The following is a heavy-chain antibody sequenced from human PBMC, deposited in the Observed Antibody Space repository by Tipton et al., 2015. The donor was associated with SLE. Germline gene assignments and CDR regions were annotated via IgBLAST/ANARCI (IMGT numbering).Heavy chain of an antibody. CDR1: GFTFSSYG. V-gene: IGHV3-33*01. Sequence: QLVQSGGGLVQPGRSLRLSCAASGFTFSSYGMHWVRQAPGKGLEWVAFIRYDGSNKYYADSVKGRFTISRDNAKNSLYLQMNSLRAEDTAVYYCARVGDYGDWGYFDDWGEGKLVTVSA. CDR2: IRYDGSNK. D-gene: IGHD4-17*01. CDR3: ARVGDYGDWGYFDD. J-gene: IGHJ4*02.